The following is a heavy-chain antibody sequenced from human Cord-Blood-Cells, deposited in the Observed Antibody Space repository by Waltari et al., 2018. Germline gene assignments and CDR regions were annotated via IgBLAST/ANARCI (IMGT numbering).Heavy chain of an antibody. J-gene: IGHJ5*02. V-gene: IGHV1-18*04. CDR3: SRHGLMGGVVIIPVSGSANWFDP. Sequence: KASGYTFTSYGISWVRQAPGQGLEWMGWISAYDGNTKYAQKLHGRVTMTTDTSTSTAYMEPRSMRSDDTAVYYCSRHGLMGGVVIIPVSGSANWFDPWGQGTLVTVSS. D-gene: IGHD3-3*01. CDR2: ISAYDGNT. CDR1: GYTFTSYG.